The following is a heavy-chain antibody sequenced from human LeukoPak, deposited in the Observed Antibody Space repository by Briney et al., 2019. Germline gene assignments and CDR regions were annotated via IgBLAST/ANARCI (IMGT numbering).Heavy chain of an antibody. D-gene: IGHD1-14*01. CDR1: GFTFSSYN. CDR2: ISSTSSNI. J-gene: IGHJ2*01. V-gene: IGHV3-21*01. CDR3: ARARYQEGWYFDL. Sequence: GGSLRLSCAASGFTFSSYNMNWVRQAPGKGLEWVSSISSTSSNIYYADSLKGRFTISRDNAKQSLYLQMNSLRAEDTAVYYCARARYQEGWYFDLWGRGTLVTVSS.